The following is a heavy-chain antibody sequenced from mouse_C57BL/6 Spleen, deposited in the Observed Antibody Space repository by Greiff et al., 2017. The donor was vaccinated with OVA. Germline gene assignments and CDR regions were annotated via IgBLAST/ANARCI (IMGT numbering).Heavy chain of an antibody. CDR1: GYTFTSYW. CDR2: IYPGSGST. Sequence: QVQLQQPGAELVKPGASVKMSCKASGYTFTSYWITWVKQRPGQGLEWIGDIYPGSGSTNYNEKFKSKATLTVDTSSSTAYMQLSSLTSEDSAVYYCARPNYYDYEGWFAYWGQGTLVTVSA. V-gene: IGHV1-55*01. D-gene: IGHD2-4*01. J-gene: IGHJ3*01. CDR3: ARPNYYDYEGWFAY.